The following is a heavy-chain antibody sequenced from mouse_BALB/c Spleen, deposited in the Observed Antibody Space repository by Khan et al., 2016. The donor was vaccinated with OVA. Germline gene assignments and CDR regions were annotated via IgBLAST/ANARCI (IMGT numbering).Heavy chain of an antibody. D-gene: IGHD2-10*02. J-gene: IGHJ4*01. Sequence: QVQLQQSGAELVKPGAPVKLSCKASGYTFTSYWMNWVKQRPGRGLEWIGRIDPSDSETHYNQKFKDKAPLTVDKSSSTAYIQLSSLTSEDSAVYYCARDQYGNYFYAMDYWGQGTSVTVSS. V-gene: IGHV1-69*02. CDR3: ARDQYGNYFYAMDY. CDR1: GYTFTSYW. CDR2: IDPSDSET.